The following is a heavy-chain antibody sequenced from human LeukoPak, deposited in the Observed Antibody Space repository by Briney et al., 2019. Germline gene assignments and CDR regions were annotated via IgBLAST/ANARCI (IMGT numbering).Heavy chain of an antibody. CDR1: GGTFSSYA. J-gene: IGHJ3*02. CDR2: IIPIDGTA. CDR3: ARDPGAPVRAFDI. V-gene: IGHV1-69*01. D-gene: IGHD3-10*01. Sequence: SVKVSCKASGGTFSSYAISWVRQAPRQGLEWMGGIIPIDGTANFAQKFQGRVTITADQSTSTAYMELSSLRSEDTAIYYCARDPGAPVRAFDIWGQGTLVTVSS.